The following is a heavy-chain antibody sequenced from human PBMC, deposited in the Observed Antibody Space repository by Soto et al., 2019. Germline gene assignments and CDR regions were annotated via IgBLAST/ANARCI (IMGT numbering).Heavy chain of an antibody. CDR3: ARDGAYDYVWESYPRGYFDY. CDR2: IWYDGSNK. V-gene: IGHV3-33*01. J-gene: IGHJ4*02. CDR1: GFTFSSYG. Sequence: GGSLRLSCAASGFTFSSYGMHWVRQAPGKGLEWVAVIWYDGSNKYYADSVKGRFTISRDNSKKTMYLQMNSLRAEDTAVYYCARDGAYDYVWESYPRGYFDYWGQGTLVTVSS. D-gene: IGHD3-16*02.